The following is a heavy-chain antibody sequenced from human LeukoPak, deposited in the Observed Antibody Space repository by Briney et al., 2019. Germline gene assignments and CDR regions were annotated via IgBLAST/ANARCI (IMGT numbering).Heavy chain of an antibody. CDR1: GFTFTTYW. D-gene: IGHD3-9*01. Sequence: GGSLRLSCATSGFTFTTYWMTWVRQAPGKGLEWVAHINQDGSEKYSVDSVKGRFTISRDNAKKSLYLQMNSLRVEDTAVYYCARDLVTRYNWFDPWGQGTLVTVSS. V-gene: IGHV3-7*01. CDR3: ARDLVTRYNWFDP. CDR2: INQDGSEK. J-gene: IGHJ5*02.